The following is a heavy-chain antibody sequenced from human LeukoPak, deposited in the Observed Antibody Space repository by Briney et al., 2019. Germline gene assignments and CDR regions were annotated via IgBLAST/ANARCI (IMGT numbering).Heavy chain of an antibody. CDR2: IYYSGST. V-gene: IGHV4-59*01. CDR3: AREAGVSIQLWSKTDDAFDI. J-gene: IGHJ3*02. D-gene: IGHD5-18*01. CDR1: GGSISSYY. Sequence: PSETLSLTYTVSGGSISSYYWSWIRQPPGKGLEWIGYIYYSGSTNYNPSLKSRVTISVDTSKNQFSLKLSSVTAADTAVYYCAREAGVSIQLWSKTDDAFDIWGQGTMVTVSS.